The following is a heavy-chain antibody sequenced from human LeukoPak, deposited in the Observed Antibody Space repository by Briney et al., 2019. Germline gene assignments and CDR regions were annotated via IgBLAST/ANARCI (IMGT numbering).Heavy chain of an antibody. CDR3: ARGTLRITIFGVVIISGMDV. CDR2: ISAYNGNT. CDR1: GYTFTVYY. Sequence: ASVKVSFKASGYTFTVYYMHWVRQAPGQGREWMGWISAYNGNTNYAQKLQGRVTMTTDTSTSTAYMELRGLRSDDTAVYYCARGTLRITIFGVVIISGMDVWGQGTTVTVSS. D-gene: IGHD3-3*01. V-gene: IGHV1-18*04. J-gene: IGHJ6*02.